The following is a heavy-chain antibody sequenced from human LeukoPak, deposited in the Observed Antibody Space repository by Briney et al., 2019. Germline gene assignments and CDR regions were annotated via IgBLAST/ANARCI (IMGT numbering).Heavy chain of an antibody. CDR2: ISSSSSTI. J-gene: IGHJ5*02. CDR3: ARDPDDYDRPAGDP. D-gene: IGHD3-16*01. V-gene: IGHV3-48*01. CDR1: GFTFSSYS. Sequence: GGSLRLSCAASGFTFSSYSMNWVRQAPGKGPQWVSYISSSSSTIYYADSVKGRFTISRDNAKNSLYLQMNSLRAEDTAVYYCARDPDDYDRPAGDPWGQGTLVTVSS.